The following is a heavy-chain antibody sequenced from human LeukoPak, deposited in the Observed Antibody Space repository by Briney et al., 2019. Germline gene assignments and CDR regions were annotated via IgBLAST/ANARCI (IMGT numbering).Heavy chain of an antibody. D-gene: IGHD3-10*01. V-gene: IGHV4-30-4*08. Sequence: SRTLSLTCTVSGGSISSGDYYWSWIRQPPGKGLEWIGYIYYSGTTYYNPSLKSRLTISVDTSKNQFSLKLSSVTAADTAVYYCARGQAYYYGFDYWGQGTLVTVSS. CDR2: IYYSGTT. CDR3: ARGQAYYYGFDY. J-gene: IGHJ4*02. CDR1: GGSISSGDYY.